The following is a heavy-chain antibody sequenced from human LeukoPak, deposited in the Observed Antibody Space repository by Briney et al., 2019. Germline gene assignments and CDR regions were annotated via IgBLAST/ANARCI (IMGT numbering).Heavy chain of an antibody. J-gene: IGHJ4*02. V-gene: IGHV3-23*01. CDR2: ISGSGGST. CDR3: AKDGVYYDFWSGYFTYYFDY. CDR1: GFTFSSYA. Sequence: PGGSLRLSCAASGFTFSSYAMSWVRQAPGKGLEWVSAISGSGGSTYYADSVKGRFTISRDNSKTTLYLQMNSLRAEDTAVYYCAKDGVYYDFWSGYFTYYFDYWGQGTLVTVSS. D-gene: IGHD3-3*01.